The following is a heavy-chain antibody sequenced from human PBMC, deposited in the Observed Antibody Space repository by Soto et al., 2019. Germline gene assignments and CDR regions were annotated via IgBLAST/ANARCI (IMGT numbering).Heavy chain of an antibody. V-gene: IGHV1-3*01. CDR1: GYTFTSYG. CDR3: VRRHVSATGIDWFDP. D-gene: IGHD6-13*01. CDR2: INAANGDT. Sequence: ASVKVSCKASGYTFTSYGIHWVRQTPGQRLEWMGWINAANGDTKYSPKFQGRVTITRDTSASTAYMELSSLRSEDTAVYYCVRRHVSATGIDWFDPWGQGTLVTVSS. J-gene: IGHJ5*02.